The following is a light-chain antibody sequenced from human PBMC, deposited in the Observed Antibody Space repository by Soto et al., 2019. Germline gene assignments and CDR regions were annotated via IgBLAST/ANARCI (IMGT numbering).Light chain of an antibody. Sequence: EIVMTQSPATLSVSPGERATLSCRASQSVSGNLAWYQQKPGQPPRLLIYAASSRPTGIPARFSGSGAGTEFTLTISSRQSEDFAVYSWQQYNNWPPWTFGQGTKVEIK. J-gene: IGKJ1*01. CDR3: QQYNNWPPWT. V-gene: IGKV3-15*01. CDR2: AAS. CDR1: QSVSGN.